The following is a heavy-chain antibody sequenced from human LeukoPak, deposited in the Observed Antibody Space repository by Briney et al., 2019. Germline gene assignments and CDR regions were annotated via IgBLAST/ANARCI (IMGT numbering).Heavy chain of an antibody. CDR1: GGSISNSY. D-gene: IGHD3-22*01. Sequence: KPSETLSLTCTVSGGSISNSYWSWIRQPPGKGLEWIGYIYYSGSTNYNPSLKSRVTISVDTSKNQFSLRLTSVTAADTAVYYCATTINYYDSSGHYYNWFDPWGQGTLVTVSS. CDR3: ATTINYYDSSGHYYNWFDP. V-gene: IGHV4-59*01. J-gene: IGHJ5*02. CDR2: IYYSGST.